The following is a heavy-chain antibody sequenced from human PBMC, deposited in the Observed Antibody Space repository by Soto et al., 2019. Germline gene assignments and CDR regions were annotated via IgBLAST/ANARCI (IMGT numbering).Heavy chain of an antibody. J-gene: IGHJ4*02. D-gene: IGHD3-22*01. CDR1: GFTFNRYH. V-gene: IGHV3-48*02. CDR2: ISGSSSTI. Sequence: EVQLVESGGGLIHPGGSLRLSCAASGFTFNRYHMHWVRQAPGKGLEWVSYISGSSSTIFYADSVKGRFTVSRDNAKNSLYLQMNRLRDDDTAVYYCGRDADYYDSSDYYLPLIDYWGQGTLVAVSS. CDR3: GRDADYYDSSDYYLPLIDY.